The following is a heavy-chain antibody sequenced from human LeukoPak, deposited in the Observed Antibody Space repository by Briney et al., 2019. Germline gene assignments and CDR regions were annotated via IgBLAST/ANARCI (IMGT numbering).Heavy chain of an antibody. CDR3: AKEAYLGYCISTTCVTFDY. Sequence: IGDSGGGTYYADSVKGRFTISRDNSKNTLYLQMNSLRAEDTAVYYCAKEAYLGYCISTTCVTFDYWGQGTLVPVSS. CDR2: IGDSGGGT. J-gene: IGHJ4*02. D-gene: IGHD2-2*01. V-gene: IGHV3-23*01.